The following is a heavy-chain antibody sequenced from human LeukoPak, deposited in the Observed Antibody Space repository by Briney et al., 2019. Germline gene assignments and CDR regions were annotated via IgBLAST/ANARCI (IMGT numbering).Heavy chain of an antibody. V-gene: IGHV3-23*01. CDR1: GFTFSSYA. CDR2: ISGSGGST. J-gene: IGHJ5*02. Sequence: GGSLTLSCAASGFTFSSYAMSWVRQAPGKGLEWVSAISGSGGSTYYADSVKGRLTISRDNSKNTLYLQMNSLRAEDTAVYYCAKPYMVRGVIQRFDPWGQGTLVTVSS. D-gene: IGHD3-10*01. CDR3: AKPYMVRGVIQRFDP.